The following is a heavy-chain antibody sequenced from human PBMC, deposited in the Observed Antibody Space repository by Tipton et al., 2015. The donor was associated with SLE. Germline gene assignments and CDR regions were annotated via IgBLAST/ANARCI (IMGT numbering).Heavy chain of an antibody. CDR2: ISSSGSTI. CDR1: GFTFSSYE. J-gene: IGHJ4*02. V-gene: IGHV3-48*03. CDR3: AREFRGVGGLDY. D-gene: IGHD1-26*01. Sequence: SLRLSCAASGFTFSSYEMNWVRQAPGKGLEWVSYISSSGSTIYYADSVKGRFTISRDNAKNSLYLQMNNLRVGDTAVYYCAREFRGVGGLDYWGQGTLVTVSS.